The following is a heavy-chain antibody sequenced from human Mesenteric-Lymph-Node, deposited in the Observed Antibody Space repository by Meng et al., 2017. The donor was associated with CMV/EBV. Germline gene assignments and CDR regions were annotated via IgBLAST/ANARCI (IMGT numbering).Heavy chain of an antibody. J-gene: IGHJ4*02. CDR3: ARAMDSSSFDY. D-gene: IGHD6-6*01. V-gene: IGHV4-61*01. Sequence: SQTLSLTCTVSGGSVSSGSYYWSWIRQPPGKGLEWIGYIYYSGSTNYNPSLKSRVTISVDTSKNQFSLKLSSVTAADTAVYYCARAMDSSSFDYWGQGTLVTVSS. CDR2: IYYSGST. CDR1: GGSVSSGSYY.